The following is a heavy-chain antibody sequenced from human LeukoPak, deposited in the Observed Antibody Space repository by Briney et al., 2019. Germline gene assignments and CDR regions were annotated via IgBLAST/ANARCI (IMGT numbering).Heavy chain of an antibody. CDR2: IYYSGST. D-gene: IGHD3-16*01. CDR1: EASISSYY. J-gene: IGHJ6*03. V-gene: IGHV4-59*01. Sequence: SETLSLTCIVSEASISSYYWSCIRQPPGKGLEWIGYIYYSGSTNYNPSPKSRVIISVDTSKNHLSLKLSSVTAADTAVYYCAKSAGGYYSYMDVWGKGTTVTISS. CDR3: AKSAGGYYSYMDV.